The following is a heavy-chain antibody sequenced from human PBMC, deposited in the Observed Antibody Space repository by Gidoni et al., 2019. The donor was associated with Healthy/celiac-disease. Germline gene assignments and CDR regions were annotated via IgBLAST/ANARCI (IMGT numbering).Heavy chain of an antibody. D-gene: IGHD6-6*01. V-gene: IGHV1-8*01. J-gene: IGHJ6*03. CDR1: GYTFTSYD. CDR3: ARGKREHSSSSGYYYYMDV. Sequence: QVQLVQSGAEVKKPGASVKVSCKAAGYTFTSYDINWVRQATGQGLEWMGWMNPNSGNTGYAQKFQGRVTMTRNTSISTAYMELSSLRSEDTAVYYCARGKREHSSSSGYYYYMDVWGKGTTVTVSS. CDR2: MNPNSGNT.